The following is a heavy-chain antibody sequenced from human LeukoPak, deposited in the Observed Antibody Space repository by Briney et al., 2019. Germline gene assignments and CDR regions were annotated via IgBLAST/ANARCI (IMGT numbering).Heavy chain of an antibody. CDR1: GGSISSSSYY. V-gene: IGHV4-39*07. CDR3: ASVPTNYGSQAFDI. J-gene: IGHJ3*02. CDR2: IYYSGST. D-gene: IGHD3-10*01. Sequence: PSETLSLTCTVSGGSISSSSYYWGWIRQPPGKGLEWIGSIYYSGSTYYNPSLKSRVTISVDTSKNQFSLKLSSVTAADTAVYYCASVPTNYGSQAFDIWGQGTMVTVSS.